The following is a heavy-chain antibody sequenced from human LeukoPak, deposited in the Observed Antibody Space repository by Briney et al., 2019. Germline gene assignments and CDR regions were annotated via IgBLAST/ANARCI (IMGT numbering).Heavy chain of an antibody. J-gene: IGHJ4*02. CDR1: GYTLTELS. CDR2: FDPEDGET. V-gene: IGHV1-24*01. CDR3: ARVLTRGSSGWLSDFDY. Sequence: ASVKVYCKVSGYTLTELSMHWVRQAPGKGLEWMGGFDPEDGETIYAQKFQGRVTMNRDTSTRTVYMELSSLRSEDTAVYYCARVLTRGSSGWLSDFDYWGQGTLVTVSS. D-gene: IGHD6-19*01.